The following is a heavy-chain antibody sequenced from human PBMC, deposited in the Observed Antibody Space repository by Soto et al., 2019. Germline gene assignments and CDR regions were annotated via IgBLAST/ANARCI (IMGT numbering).Heavy chain of an antibody. V-gene: IGHV3-23*01. CDR2: ISGSGGST. D-gene: IGHD1-7*01. J-gene: IGHJ4*02. CDR1: GFTFSSYA. CDR3: AKDRGHNWNSDDH. Sequence: GGSLRLSCAASGFTFSSYAMSWARKAPGKGLEWVSAISGSGGSTYYADSVKGRFTISRDNSKNTLYLQMNSLRAEDTAVYYCAKDRGHNWNSDDHWGQGTLVTAPQ.